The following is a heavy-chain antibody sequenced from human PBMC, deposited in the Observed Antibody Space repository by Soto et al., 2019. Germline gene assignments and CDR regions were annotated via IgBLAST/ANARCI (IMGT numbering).Heavy chain of an antibody. D-gene: IGHD3-3*01. Sequence: GESLKISCKGSGYSFTSYWIGWVRQMPGKGLEWMGIIYPGDSDTRYSPSFQGQVTISADKALSTAYLQWSSLKASDTAMYYXARQIFGVVKNVMVVRGQGSTVTVSS. CDR1: GYSFTSYW. CDR2: IYPGDSDT. V-gene: IGHV5-51*01. J-gene: IGHJ6*01. CDR3: ARQIFGVVKNVMVV.